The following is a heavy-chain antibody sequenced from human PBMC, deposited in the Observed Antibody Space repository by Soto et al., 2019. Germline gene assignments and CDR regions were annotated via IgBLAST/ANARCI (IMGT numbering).Heavy chain of an antibody. CDR2: IIPIFGTA. V-gene: IGHV1-69*01. CDR3: ARERSSIIWGNYYYYGMDV. D-gene: IGHD3-16*01. CDR1: GGTFSSYA. J-gene: IGHJ6*02. Sequence: QVQLVQSGAEVKKPGSSVKVSCKASGGTFSSYAISWVRQAPGQGLEWMGGIIPIFGTANYAQKFQGRVTITADESTSTAYMELSSLRSEDTAVYYCARERSSIIWGNYYYYGMDVWGQGTTVTVSS.